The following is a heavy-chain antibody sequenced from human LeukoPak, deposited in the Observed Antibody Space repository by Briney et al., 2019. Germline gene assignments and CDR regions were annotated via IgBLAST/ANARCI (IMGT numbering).Heavy chain of an antibody. V-gene: IGHV4-59*01. CDR1: GGSISSYY. D-gene: IGHD3-22*01. Sequence: SETLSLTCTVFGGSISSYYWSWIRQPPGKGLEWIGYIYYSGSTNYNPSLKSRVTISVDTSKNQFSLKLSSVTAADTAVYYCASTRTYYYDSSGYLFDYWGQGTLVTVSS. CDR2: IYYSGST. CDR3: ASTRTYYYDSSGYLFDY. J-gene: IGHJ4*02.